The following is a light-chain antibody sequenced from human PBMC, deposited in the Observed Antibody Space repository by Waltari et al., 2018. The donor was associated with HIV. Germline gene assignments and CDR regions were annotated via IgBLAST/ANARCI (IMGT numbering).Light chain of an antibody. CDR2: DVS. J-gene: IGLJ1*01. Sequence: QSALTQPASVSGSPGQSLTISRTATSSDAGGYTQFSWYQQPPANAPKVIIYDVSNRPSGVSNRFSGSKSGNTASLTISGLQAEDEADYYCTSYTTINTYVFGTGTKVTVL. CDR3: TSYTTINTYV. CDR1: SSDAGGYTQ. V-gene: IGLV2-14*03.